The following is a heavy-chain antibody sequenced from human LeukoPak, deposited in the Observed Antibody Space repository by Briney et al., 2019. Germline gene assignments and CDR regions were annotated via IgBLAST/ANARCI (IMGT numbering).Heavy chain of an antibody. CDR2: IYYSGST. CDR1: GGSISSGDYY. V-gene: IGHV4-30-4*01. CDR3: ARARYDYVWGSYRYYFDY. D-gene: IGHD3-16*02. Sequence: SETLSLTCTVSGGSISSGDYYWSWIRQPPGKGLEWIGYIYYSGSTYYNPSLKSRVTISVDTSKNQSSLKLSSVTAADTAVYYCARARYDYVWGSYRYYFDYWGQGTLVTVSS. J-gene: IGHJ4*02.